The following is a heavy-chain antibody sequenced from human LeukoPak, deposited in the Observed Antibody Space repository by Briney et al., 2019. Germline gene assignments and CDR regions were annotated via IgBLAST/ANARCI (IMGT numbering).Heavy chain of an antibody. CDR3: AKGFVVYAMSRTDAFDI. CDR2: IYYSGST. J-gene: IGHJ3*02. Sequence: SETLSLTCTVSGGSISSGDYYWSWIRQPPGKGLEWIGYIYYSGSTYYNPSLKSRVTISVDTSKNQFSLKLSSVTAADTAVYYCAKGFVVYAMSRTDAFDIWGQGTTVTVSS. D-gene: IGHD2-8*02. CDR1: GGSISSGDYY. V-gene: IGHV4-30-4*08.